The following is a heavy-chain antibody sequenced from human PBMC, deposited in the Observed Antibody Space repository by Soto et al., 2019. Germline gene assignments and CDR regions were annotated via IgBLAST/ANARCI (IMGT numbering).Heavy chain of an antibody. CDR1: GGSFKSGSYS. J-gene: IGHJ4*02. Sequence: SETLSLTCTVSGGSFKSGSYSWSWIRQPPGKGLEWIGYVYHTGRTSYNPSLKSRVSISMDTSKNQFSLNLDSVTAADTAVYFCARHFVYFDSWGQGTLVTVYS. V-gene: IGHV4-61*01. D-gene: IGHD3-3*02. CDR3: ARHFVYFDS. CDR2: VYHTGRT.